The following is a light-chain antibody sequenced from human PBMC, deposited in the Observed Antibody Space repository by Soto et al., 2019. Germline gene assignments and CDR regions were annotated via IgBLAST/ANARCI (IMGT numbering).Light chain of an antibody. CDR3: LQDINYPWT. J-gene: IGKJ1*01. CDR1: QSISDW. V-gene: IGKV1-5*03. Sequence: DIQMTQSPSTLSASVGDRVTITCRASQSISDWLAWYQQKPGKAPNLLIFKASSLQSGVPPRFSGSGSGTDFTLAISSLQPEDSATYYCLQDINYPWTFGQGTKVDIK. CDR2: KAS.